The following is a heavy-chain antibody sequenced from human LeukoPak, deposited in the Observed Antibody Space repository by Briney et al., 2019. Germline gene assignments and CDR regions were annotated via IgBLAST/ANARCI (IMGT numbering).Heavy chain of an antibody. Sequence: AGGSLRLSCAVSGFIFSPYSMNWVRQAPGKGLEWVSSISSDSNYIYYADSVKGRFTSSRDNAKNSLYLQMNSLRAEDTAIYYCARDIVVVPATRGGWFDPWGQGTLVTVSS. D-gene: IGHD2-2*01. CDR3: ARDIVVVPATRGGWFDP. CDR1: GFIFSPYS. V-gene: IGHV3-21*04. J-gene: IGHJ5*02. CDR2: ISSDSNYI.